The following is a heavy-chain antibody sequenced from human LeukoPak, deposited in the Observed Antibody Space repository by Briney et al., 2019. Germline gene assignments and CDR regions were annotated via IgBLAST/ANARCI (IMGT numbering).Heavy chain of an antibody. J-gene: IGHJ4*02. CDR3: AKAAPYYDILTGPGVFYYFDY. Sequence: SVKVSCKASGGTFSSYAISWVRQAPGQGLEWMGGIIPILGIANYAQKFQGRVTITADKSTSTAYMELSSLRSEDTALYYCAKAAPYYDILTGPGVFYYFDYWGQGTLVTVSS. CDR1: GGTFSSYA. D-gene: IGHD3-9*01. CDR2: IIPILGIA. V-gene: IGHV1-69*10.